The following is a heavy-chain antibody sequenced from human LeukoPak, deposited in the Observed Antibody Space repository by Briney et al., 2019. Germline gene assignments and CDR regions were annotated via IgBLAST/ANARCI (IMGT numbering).Heavy chain of an antibody. V-gene: IGHV1-18*01. Sequence: GASVKVSCKASGYTFTSYGISWVRQAPGQGLEWMGWISAYNDSTNYAQKLQGRVTMTTDTSTSTAYMELRSLRSDDTAVYYCASSAAPLNDAFDIWGQGTMVTVSS. D-gene: IGHD2-2*01. CDR1: GYTFTSYG. CDR3: ASSAAPLNDAFDI. CDR2: ISAYNDST. J-gene: IGHJ3*02.